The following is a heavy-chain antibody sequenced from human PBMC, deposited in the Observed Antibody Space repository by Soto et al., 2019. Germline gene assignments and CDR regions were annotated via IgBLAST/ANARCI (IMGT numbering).Heavy chain of an antibody. J-gene: IGHJ5*02. CDR3: ATGYRHNDYGDYYNWLDP. Sequence: SETLSLTCTVSGYSISSGSYWAWIRQPPGKGPEWIASIYHGGTTFYNPSLKSRITISVDTSNNQFSLKLSSLTAADTAVYYGATGYRHNDYGDYYNWLDPWGQGTRVTVSS. CDR2: IYHGGTT. CDR1: GYSISSGSY. D-gene: IGHD4-17*01. V-gene: IGHV4-38-2*02.